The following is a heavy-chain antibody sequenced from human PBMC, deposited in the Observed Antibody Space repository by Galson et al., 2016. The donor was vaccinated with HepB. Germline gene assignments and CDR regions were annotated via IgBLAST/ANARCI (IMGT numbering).Heavy chain of an antibody. V-gene: IGHV3-23*01. CDR1: GFTLSNHG. Sequence: SLRLSCAASGFTLSNHGMIWVRQAPGKGLEWVSAISGSGSLIYYADSVKGRFTISRDNSRNTLYLQMNSLRVEDTAVYYCAKIKDSAKAVFDYWGQGTLVSVSS. J-gene: IGHJ4*02. D-gene: IGHD4/OR15-4a*01. CDR3: AKIKDSAKAVFDY. CDR2: ISGSGSLI.